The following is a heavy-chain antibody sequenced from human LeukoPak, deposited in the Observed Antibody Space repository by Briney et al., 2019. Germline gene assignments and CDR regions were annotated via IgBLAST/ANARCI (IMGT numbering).Heavy chain of an antibody. CDR2: IYYSGST. D-gene: IGHD4-17*01. Sequence: SQTLSLTCTVSGGSISSGDYYWSWIRQPPGKGLEWIGYIYYSGSTYTPSLKSRVTISVETSKNQFSLKLSSVTAADTAVYYCARGQTRTTVTTDWFDPWGQGTLVTVSS. CDR1: GGSISSGDYY. CDR3: ARGQTRTTVTTDWFDP. V-gene: IGHV4-30-4*01. J-gene: IGHJ5*02.